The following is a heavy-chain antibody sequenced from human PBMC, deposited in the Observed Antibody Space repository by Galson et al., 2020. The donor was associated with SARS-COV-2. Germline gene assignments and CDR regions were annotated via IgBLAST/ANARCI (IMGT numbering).Heavy chain of an antibody. CDR1: GFTFSNAW. V-gene: IGHV3-15*01. CDR2: IKSKTDGGTT. CDR3: TTHGREVHIVVVIAMDYFDY. Sequence: GGSLRLSSAASGFTFSNAWMSWVRQAPGKGLEWVGRIKSKTDGGTTDYAAPVKGRFTISRDDSKNTLYLQMNSLKTEDTAVYYCTTHGREVHIVVVIAMDYFDYWGQGTLVTVSS. J-gene: IGHJ4*02. D-gene: IGHD2-21*01.